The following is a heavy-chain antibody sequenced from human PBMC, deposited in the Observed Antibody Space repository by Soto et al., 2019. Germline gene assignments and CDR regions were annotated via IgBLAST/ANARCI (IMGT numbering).Heavy chain of an antibody. D-gene: IGHD5-12*01. V-gene: IGHV3-53*01. Sequence: GSLRLSCAASGFTVSSNYMSWVRQAPGKGLEWVSVIYSGGSTYYADSVKGRFTISRDNSKNTLYLQMNSLRAEDTAVYYCARDRDLVGMDYYYGMDVWGQATMVSVAS. CDR2: IYSGGST. J-gene: IGHJ6*02. CDR1: GFTVSSNY. CDR3: ARDRDLVGMDYYYGMDV.